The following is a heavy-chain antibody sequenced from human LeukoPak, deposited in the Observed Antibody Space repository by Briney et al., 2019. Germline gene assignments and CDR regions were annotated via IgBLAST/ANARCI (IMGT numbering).Heavy chain of an antibody. CDR2: IYYSGST. J-gene: IGHJ4*02. CDR3: ARVDSSGYYYFDY. CDR1: GGSISSYY. Sequence: SETLSLTCTVSGGSISSYYWSWIRQPPGKGLEWIGYIYYSGSTNYNPSLKSRVTISVDTSKNQFSLKLSSVTAADTAFYYCARVDSSGYYYFDYWGQGILVTVSS. V-gene: IGHV4-59*01. D-gene: IGHD3-22*01.